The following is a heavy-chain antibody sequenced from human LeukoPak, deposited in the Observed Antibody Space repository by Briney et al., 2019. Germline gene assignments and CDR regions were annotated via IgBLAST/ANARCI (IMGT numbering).Heavy chain of an antibody. V-gene: IGHV6-1*01. CDR2: TYYRSTWYN. D-gene: IGHD2-2*01. Sequence: SQTLSLTCAISGGSVSSNSVTWNWIRQSPSRGLKWLGRTYYRSTWYNDYAVSVRGRITVNPDTSKNQFSLHLNSVTPEDTAVYYCARRLTQYDCFDPWGQGILSPSPQ. CDR3: ARRLTQYDCFDP. J-gene: IGHJ5*02. CDR1: GGSVSSNSVT.